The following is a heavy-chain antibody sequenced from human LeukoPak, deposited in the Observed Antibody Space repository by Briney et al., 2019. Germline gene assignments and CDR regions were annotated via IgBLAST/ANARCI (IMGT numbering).Heavy chain of an antibody. CDR1: GGSISSSSYY. CDR3: ARHEKYYSYFDY. D-gene: IGHD3-16*01. Sequence: SETLSLTCTVSGGSISSSSYYWGWLRQPPGKGLEWIGSIYYSGSTYYNPSLKSRVTISVDTSKNQFSLKLSSVTAADTAVYYCARHEKYYSYFDYWGQGTLVTVSS. CDR2: IYYSGST. J-gene: IGHJ4*02. V-gene: IGHV4-39*01.